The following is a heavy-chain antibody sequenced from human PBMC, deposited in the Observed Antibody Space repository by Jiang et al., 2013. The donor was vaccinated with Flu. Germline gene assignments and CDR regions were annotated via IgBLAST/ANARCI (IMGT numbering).Heavy chain of an antibody. D-gene: IGHD2-15*01. CDR3: AHISCSGGSCYSSACFDY. CDR1: GFSLSTSGVG. V-gene: IGHV2-5*02. CDR2: IYWDDDK. J-gene: IGHJ4*02. Sequence: KPTQTLTLTCTFSGFSLSTSGVGVGWIRQPPGKALEWLALIYWDDDKRYSPSLKSRLTITKDTSKNQVVLTMTNMDPVDTATYYCAHISCSGGSCYSSACFDYWGQGTLVTVSS.